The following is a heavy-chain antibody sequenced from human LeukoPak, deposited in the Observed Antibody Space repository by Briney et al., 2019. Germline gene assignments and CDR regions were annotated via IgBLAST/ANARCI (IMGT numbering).Heavy chain of an antibody. V-gene: IGHV3-7*01. D-gene: IGHD6-13*01. CDR2: INQDGSAK. CDR3: ARGPGDSSTWYDGRFDP. Sequence: GGSLRLSCEASGFTLSSHWMTWVRQAPGKGLEWVANINQDGSAKYYVDSVKGRFTISRDNAKNSLYLQMNSLRAEDTAVYYCARGPGDSSTWYDGRFDPWGQGTLVTVSS. J-gene: IGHJ5*02. CDR1: GFTLSSHW.